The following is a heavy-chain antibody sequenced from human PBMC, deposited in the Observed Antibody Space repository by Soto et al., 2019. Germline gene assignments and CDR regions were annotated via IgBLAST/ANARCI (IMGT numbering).Heavy chain of an antibody. CDR2: INPSGGST. CDR1: GYTFTSYY. D-gene: IGHD5-18*01. J-gene: IGHJ4*02. Sequence: AASVKVSCKASGYTFTSYYLHWVRQAPGQGLEWMGVINPSGGSTSYAQKFQGRVTMTRDTSTSTVYMELSSLRSEDTAVYYCARPKIGAMAPGYWGQGTLVTVSS. CDR3: ARPKIGAMAPGY. V-gene: IGHV1-46*03.